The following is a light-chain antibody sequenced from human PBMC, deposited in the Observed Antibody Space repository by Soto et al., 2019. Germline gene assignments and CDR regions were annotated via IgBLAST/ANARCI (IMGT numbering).Light chain of an antibody. V-gene: IGKV4-1*01. CDR1: QSVLYSSNNKNS. J-gene: IGKJ1*01. Sequence: DIVMTQSPDSLAVSLGESATINCKSSQSVLYSSNNKNSLAWYQQKSGQPPKLLFYWASTRESGVPDGFSGRGSGTDFTLTISSLQAEDVAVYYGPQYCTTPPTFGQGTKVEIE. CDR2: WAS. CDR3: PQYCTTPPT.